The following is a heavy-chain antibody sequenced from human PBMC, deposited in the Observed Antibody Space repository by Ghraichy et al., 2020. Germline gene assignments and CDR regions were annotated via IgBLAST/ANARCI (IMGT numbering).Heavy chain of an antibody. D-gene: IGHD3-3*02. CDR2: IKSGGTDI. J-gene: IGHJ4*02. Sequence: GGSLRLSCAASGFTHSPYWMHWVRQAPGKGLVWVSRIKSGGTDINYADSVKGRFTISRDNAKNTVYLQMNSLRAEDTAVYYCAGGISSFNSGVKWGQGTLVTVSS. CDR1: GFTHSPYW. CDR3: AGGISSFNSGVK. V-gene: IGHV3-74*01.